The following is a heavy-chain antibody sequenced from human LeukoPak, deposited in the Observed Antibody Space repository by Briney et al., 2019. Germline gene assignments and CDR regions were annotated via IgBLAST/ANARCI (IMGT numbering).Heavy chain of an antibody. D-gene: IGHD3-22*01. V-gene: IGHV4-34*01. CDR2: INDYTGDS. J-gene: IGHJ6*02. Sequence: GSLRLSCAASGFTVSSNYMSWVRHSPGRGLEWIGEINDYTGDSKYNPSLNSRVSISLEKSKNQLSLELRSVTAADTAVYYCARGRIAKIVVVHSFSYGMDVWAKEPRSPSP. CDR3: ARGRIAKIVVVHSFSYGMDV. CDR1: GFTVSSNY.